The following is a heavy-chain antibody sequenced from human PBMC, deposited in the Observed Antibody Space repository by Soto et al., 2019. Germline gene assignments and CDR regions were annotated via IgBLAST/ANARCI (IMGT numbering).Heavy chain of an antibody. Sequence: EVQLVESGGGLVQPGGSLRLSCAASGFTFSSYSMNWVRQAPGKGLEWVSYISSSSSTIYYADSVKGRFTISRDNAKNSLYLQMNSLRAEDTAVYYCARDSLNYYGSGSYYNEDAFDIWGQGTMVTVSS. CDR2: ISSSSSTI. CDR3: ARDSLNYYGSGSYYNEDAFDI. J-gene: IGHJ3*02. V-gene: IGHV3-48*01. D-gene: IGHD3-10*01. CDR1: GFTFSSYS.